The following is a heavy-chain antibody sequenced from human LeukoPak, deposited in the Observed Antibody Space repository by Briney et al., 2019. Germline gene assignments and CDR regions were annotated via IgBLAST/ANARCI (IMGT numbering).Heavy chain of an antibody. CDR2: IYPGDSDT. CDR3: ARRGSGYSSGWYIDY. Sequence: GESLKISCKGSGYNFTSYWIGWVRQMPGKGLEWMGIIYPGDSDTRYSPSFQGQVTISADKSISTAYLQWSSLKASDTAMYYCARRGSGYSSGWYIDYWGRGTLATVSS. D-gene: IGHD6-19*01. J-gene: IGHJ4*02. CDR1: GYNFTSYW. V-gene: IGHV5-51*01.